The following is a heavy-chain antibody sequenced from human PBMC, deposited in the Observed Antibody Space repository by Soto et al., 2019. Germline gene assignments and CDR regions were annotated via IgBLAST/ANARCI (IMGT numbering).Heavy chain of an antibody. J-gene: IGHJ5*02. V-gene: IGHV4-30-4*01. D-gene: IGHD5-18*01. CDR2: ISYSGTT. Sequence: QVQLQESGPGLVKPSQTLSLTCTVSGDSISSNTNYWSWIRQPPGEGLEWIGFISYSGTTSYSPSLTSRVAISLDTSKNQFSRSLSSVTATDTAVYYCARGRGYSYGLDPWGQGTLVTVSS. CDR1: GDSISSNTNY. CDR3: ARGRGYSYGLDP.